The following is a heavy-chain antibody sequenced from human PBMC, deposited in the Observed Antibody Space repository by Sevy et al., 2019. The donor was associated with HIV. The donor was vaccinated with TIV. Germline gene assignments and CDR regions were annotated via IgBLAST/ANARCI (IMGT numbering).Heavy chain of an antibody. Sequence: ASVKVSCKASGYTFSNYYMDWVRQAPGQGLEWMGRINPNSGGTNYAQKFQGRVTMTRDTSIRTAYMELTRLRSDDSAVDYCGRERITMVEGVFRTTYYHYGMDVWGQGTTVTVSS. CDR2: INPNSGGT. CDR3: GRERITMVEGVFRTTYYHYGMDV. V-gene: IGHV1-2*06. CDR1: GYTFSNYY. J-gene: IGHJ6*02. D-gene: IGHD3-10*01.